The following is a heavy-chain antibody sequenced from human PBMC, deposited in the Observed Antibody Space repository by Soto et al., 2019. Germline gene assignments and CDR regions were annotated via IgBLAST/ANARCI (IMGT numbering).Heavy chain of an antibody. V-gene: IGHV3-53*01. CDR1: GFTVSSNY. CDR2: IYSGGST. J-gene: IGHJ4*02. D-gene: IGHD6-19*01. Sequence: PGGSLRLSCAASGFTVSSNYMSWVRQAPGKGLEWVSVIYSGGSTYYADSVKGRFTISRDNSKNTLYLQMNSLRAEDTAVYYCARPDRSGWYYFDSWGQGTLVTVSS. CDR3: ARPDRSGWYYFDS.